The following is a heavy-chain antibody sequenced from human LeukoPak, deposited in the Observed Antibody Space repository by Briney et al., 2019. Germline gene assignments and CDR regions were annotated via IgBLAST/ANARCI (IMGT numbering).Heavy chain of an antibody. CDR2: IISDGSNT. Sequence: GGSLRLSCAASGFTFSSYWMHWVRQAPGKGLVWVSRIISDGSNTIYADSVKGRFTISRDNAKNTLYLQMNSLRAEDTAVYYCARAWSYYGILTGHSSYYYYGMDVWGQGTTVTVSS. V-gene: IGHV3-74*01. CDR1: GFTFSSYW. J-gene: IGHJ6*02. D-gene: IGHD3-9*01. CDR3: ARAWSYYGILTGHSSYYYYGMDV.